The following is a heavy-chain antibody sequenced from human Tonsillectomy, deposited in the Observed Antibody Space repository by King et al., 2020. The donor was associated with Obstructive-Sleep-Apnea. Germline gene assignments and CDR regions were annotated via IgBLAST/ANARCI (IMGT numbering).Heavy chain of an antibody. CDR1: GFSLSTSGMC. V-gene: IGHV2-70*11. CDR2: IDWDDDK. CDR3: GRIPYIVVVPAAIPPIDV. Sequence: VTLKESGPALVKPTQTLTLTCTFSGFSLSTSGMCVSWIRQPPGKALEWLARIDWDDDKYYSTSLKTRLTISKETSKNQVVLTMTNMDPVDIATYYCGRIPYIVVVPAAIPPIDVWGQGTTVTVSS. D-gene: IGHD2-2*01. J-gene: IGHJ6*02.